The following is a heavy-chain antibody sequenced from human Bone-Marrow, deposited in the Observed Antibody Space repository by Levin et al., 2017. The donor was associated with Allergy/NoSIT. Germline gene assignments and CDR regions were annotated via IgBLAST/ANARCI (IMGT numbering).Heavy chain of an antibody. V-gene: IGHV1-3*01. D-gene: IGHD6-13*01. J-gene: IGHJ4*02. CDR3: ARGGPGLAAAGKSDY. CDR2: INAGNGNT. Sequence: GESLKISCKASGYTFSSYAMHWVRQAPGQRLEWMAWINAGNGNTKYSQKFQGRVTLTRDTSASIVYMELSSLTSEDTAVYYCARGGPGLAAAGKSDYWGQGTLVTVSS. CDR1: GYTFSSYA.